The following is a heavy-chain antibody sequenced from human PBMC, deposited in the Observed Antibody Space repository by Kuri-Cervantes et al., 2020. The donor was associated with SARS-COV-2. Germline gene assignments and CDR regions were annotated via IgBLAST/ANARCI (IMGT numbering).Heavy chain of an antibody. CDR2: INSDGSST. Sequence: GESLKTSCAASGFAFSSYWMHWVRQAPGKGLVWVSRINSDGSSTSYADSVKGRFTISRDNAKNTLYLQMNSLRAEDTAVYYCARVVATTVRGTNYYYYGMDVWGQGTTVTVSS. CDR1: GFAFSSYW. CDR3: ARVVATTVRGTNYYYYGMDV. V-gene: IGHV3-74*01. J-gene: IGHJ6*02. D-gene: IGHD5-12*01.